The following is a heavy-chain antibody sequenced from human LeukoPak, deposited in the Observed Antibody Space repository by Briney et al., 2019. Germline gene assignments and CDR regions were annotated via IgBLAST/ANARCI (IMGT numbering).Heavy chain of an antibody. V-gene: IGHV3-9*01. J-gene: IGHJ5*02. CDR2: ISWNSGSI. CDR3: AKGGRFLEWLFTYDWFDP. D-gene: IGHD3-3*01. CDR1: GFTFDDYA. Sequence: GGSPRLSCAASGFTFDDYAMHWVRQAPGKGLEWVSGISWNSGSIGYADSVKGRFTISRDNAKNSLYLQMNSLRAEDTALYYCAKGGRFLEWLFTYDWFDPWGQGTLVTVSS.